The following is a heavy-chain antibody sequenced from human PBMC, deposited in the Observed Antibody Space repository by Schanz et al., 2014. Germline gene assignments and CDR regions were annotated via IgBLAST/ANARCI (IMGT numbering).Heavy chain of an antibody. CDR1: GYTFTSDS. CDR3: AGAFDSSGYYFDY. D-gene: IGHD3-22*01. Sequence: QVLQVQSGSELKKPGTSVKVSCKASGYTFTSDSMHWVRQAPGQGLEWMGMINPSGGSTTYAQKFQGRVTMTRDTSTSTVYMELSSLRSEDTAVYYCAGAFDSSGYYFDYWGQGTLVTVSS. J-gene: IGHJ4*02. V-gene: IGHV1-46*03. CDR2: INPSGGST.